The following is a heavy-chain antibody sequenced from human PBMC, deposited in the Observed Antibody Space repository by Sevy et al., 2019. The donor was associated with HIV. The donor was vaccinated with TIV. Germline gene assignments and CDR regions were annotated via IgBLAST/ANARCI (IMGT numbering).Heavy chain of an antibody. CDR3: ARYYDFWSGYYMASGIYYYGMDV. V-gene: IGHV3-7*01. J-gene: IGHJ6*02. D-gene: IGHD3-3*01. CDR1: GFTFSSYW. CDR2: IKQDGSEK. Sequence: GGSLRLSCAASGFTFSSYWMSWVRQAPGKGLEWVANIKQDGSEKYYVDSVKGRSTISRDNAKNSLYLQMNSLRAEDTAVYYCARYYDFWSGYYMASGIYYYGMDVWGQGTTVTVSS.